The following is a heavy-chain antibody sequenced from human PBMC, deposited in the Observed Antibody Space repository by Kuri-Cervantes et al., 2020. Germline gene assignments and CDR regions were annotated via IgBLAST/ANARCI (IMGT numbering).Heavy chain of an antibody. V-gene: IGHV3-74*01. CDR3: ARGPLVVPASRDYYYYMDV. Sequence: GGSLRLSCTASGFTFSRYWMHWVRQAPGKGLMWVSQINGDGRSTIYADSVKGRFTISRDNAKNTLYLQMNNLRTEDTAVYYCARGPLVVPASRDYYYYMDVWGKGTTVTVSS. CDR1: GFTFSRYW. J-gene: IGHJ6*03. CDR2: INGDGRST. D-gene: IGHD2-2*01.